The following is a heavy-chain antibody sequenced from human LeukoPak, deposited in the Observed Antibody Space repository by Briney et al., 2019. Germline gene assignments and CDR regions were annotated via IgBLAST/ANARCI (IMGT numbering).Heavy chain of an antibody. V-gene: IGHV4-59*08. Sequence: RASETLSLTYTVSGGSISSYYWSWIRQPPGKGLEWIGYISYSGSTNFNPSLKSRVTISVDTSKNQFSLKLSSVTAADTAYYYCARHLRGSHFDYWGQGTLVTVSS. CDR2: ISYSGST. CDR1: GGSISSYY. J-gene: IGHJ4*02. CDR3: ARHLRGSHFDY. D-gene: IGHD5-24*01.